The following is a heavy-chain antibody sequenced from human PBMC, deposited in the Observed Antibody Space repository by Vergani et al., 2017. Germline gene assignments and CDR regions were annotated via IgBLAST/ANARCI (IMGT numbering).Heavy chain of an antibody. CDR3: ARSRGPAVMTHKYYFDY. CDR1: GFTFSSYS. J-gene: IGHJ4*02. V-gene: IGHV3-48*01. CDR2: ISSSSSTI. D-gene: IGHD4-11*01. Sequence: EVQLVESGGGLVQPGGSLRLSCAASGFTFSSYSMNWVRQAPGKGLEWVSYISSSSSTIYYADSVKGRFTISRDNAKNSLYLQMNSLRAEDTAVYYCARSRGPAVMTHKYYFDYWGQGTLVTVSS.